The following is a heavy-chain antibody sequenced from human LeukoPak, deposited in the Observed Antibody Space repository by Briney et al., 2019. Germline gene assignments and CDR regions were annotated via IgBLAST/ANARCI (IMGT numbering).Heavy chain of an antibody. Sequence: GGSLRLSCVASGLTVSNHWMSWVRQAPGKGLEWVANIREERGQEYYVDSVKGRFTISKNSAKNSLYLQMNSLRAEDTAVYYCARFPPSIAAFQYYFDYWGQGTLVTVSS. CDR1: GLTVSNHW. D-gene: IGHD6-6*01. V-gene: IGHV3-7*01. J-gene: IGHJ4*02. CDR2: IREERGQE. CDR3: ARFPPSIAAFQYYFDY.